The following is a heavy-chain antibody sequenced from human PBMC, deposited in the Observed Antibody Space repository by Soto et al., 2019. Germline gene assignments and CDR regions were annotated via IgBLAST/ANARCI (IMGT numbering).Heavy chain of an antibody. CDR2: IRQDGSEK. CDR1: GFSFETYW. J-gene: IGHJ4*02. Sequence: GGSLRLSCTASGFSFETYWMSWVRQAPGKVLEWVATIRQDGSEKHYVDSVRGRFIISRDNAEMSLFLQMNSLRVEDATVYYCVRGCGRASCPYFFDYWGQGALVTGSS. CDR3: VRGCGRASCPYFFDY. D-gene: IGHD2-2*01. V-gene: IGHV3-7*01.